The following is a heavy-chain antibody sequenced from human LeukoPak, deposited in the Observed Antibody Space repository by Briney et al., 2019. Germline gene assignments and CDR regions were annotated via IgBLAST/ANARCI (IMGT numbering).Heavy chain of an antibody. Sequence: PSETLSLTCTVSGGSISSISYYWGWIRQPPGKGLEWVGSMYQSGNTYYNPSLKSRVTISVDTSKNQFSLKLSSVTAADTAVYYCARQRYYYDSSGPYFDYWGQGTLVTVSS. D-gene: IGHD3-22*01. V-gene: IGHV4-39*01. CDR1: GGSISSISYY. CDR2: MYQSGNT. J-gene: IGHJ4*02. CDR3: ARQRYYYDSSGPYFDY.